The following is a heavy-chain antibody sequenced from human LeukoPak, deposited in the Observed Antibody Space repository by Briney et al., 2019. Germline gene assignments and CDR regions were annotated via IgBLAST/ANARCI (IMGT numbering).Heavy chain of an antibody. J-gene: IGHJ4*02. CDR3: ARANSGYPQTIDY. Sequence: PSETLSLTCTVSGGSISSYYWSWIRQPPGKGLEWIGYIYYSGSTNYNPSLKSRVTISVDTSKNQFSLKLSSVTAADTAVYYCARANSGYPQTIDYWGQGTLVTVSS. D-gene: IGHD5-12*01. CDR1: GGSISSYY. CDR2: IYYSGST. V-gene: IGHV4-59*12.